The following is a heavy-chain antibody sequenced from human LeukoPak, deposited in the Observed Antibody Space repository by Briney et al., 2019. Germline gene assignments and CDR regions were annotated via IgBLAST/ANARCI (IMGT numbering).Heavy chain of an antibody. CDR2: ISYDGSNK. D-gene: IGHD6-19*01. CDR3: ARDPRGIAVADNYYYYGMDV. Sequence: GRSLRLSCAASGFTFGSYAMHWVRQAPGKGLEWVAVISYDGSNKYYADSVKGRFTISRDNSKNTLYLQMNSLRAEDTAVYYCARDPRGIAVADNYYYYGMDVWGQGTTVTVSS. J-gene: IGHJ6*02. V-gene: IGHV3-30-3*01. CDR1: GFTFGSYA.